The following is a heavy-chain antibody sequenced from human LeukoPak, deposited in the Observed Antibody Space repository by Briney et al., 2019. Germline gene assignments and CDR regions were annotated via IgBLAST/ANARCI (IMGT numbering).Heavy chain of an antibody. J-gene: IGHJ4*02. CDR2: ISAYNGNT. CDR1: GYTFTSYG. CDR3: ARVTVDYYDSSGSLMPDY. Sequence: GASVKVSCKASGYTFTSYGISWVRQAPGQGLEWMGWISAYNGNTNYAQKLQGRVTMTTGTSTSTAYMELRSLRSDDTAVYYCARVTVDYYDSSGSLMPDYWGRGTLVTVSS. V-gene: IGHV1-18*01. D-gene: IGHD3-22*01.